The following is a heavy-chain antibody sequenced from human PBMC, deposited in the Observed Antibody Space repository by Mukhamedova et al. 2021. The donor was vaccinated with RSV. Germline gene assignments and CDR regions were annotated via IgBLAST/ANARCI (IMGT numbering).Heavy chain of an antibody. CDR3: ARDGWDDGVYFDY. Sequence: GKGLEWVANINQDGSEKYYVDYVKGRFTISRDNAKNSLYLQMNSLRAEDTAVYYCARDGWDDGVYFDYSGQGTLVTVSS. CDR2: INQDGSEK. D-gene: IGHD1-1*01. V-gene: IGHV3-7*05. J-gene: IGHJ4*02.